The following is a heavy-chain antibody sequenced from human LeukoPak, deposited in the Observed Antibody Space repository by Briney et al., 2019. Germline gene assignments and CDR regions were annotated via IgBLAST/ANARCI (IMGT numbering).Heavy chain of an antibody. CDR3: ARLRTSARYYYYYYGMDV. CDR1: GYTFTGYY. D-gene: IGHD2-2*01. J-gene: IGHJ6*02. V-gene: IGHV1-2*06. Sequence: ASVKVSCKASGYTFTGYYMHWVRQAPGEGLECMGRINPNSGGTNYAQKFQGRVTMTRDTSISTAYMELSRLRSDDTAVYYCARLRTSARYYYYYYGMDVWGQGTTVTVSS. CDR2: INPNSGGT.